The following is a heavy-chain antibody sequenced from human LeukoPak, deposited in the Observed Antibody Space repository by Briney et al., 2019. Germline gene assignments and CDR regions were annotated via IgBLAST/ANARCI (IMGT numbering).Heavy chain of an antibody. CDR2: ISSSGYTI. CDR1: GFTFSSYE. D-gene: IGHD3-3*01. J-gene: IGHJ5*02. CDR3: AREASGVLYP. V-gene: IGHV3-48*03. Sequence: GGSLRLSCAAPGFTFSSYEMNWVRQTPGKGLEWISYISSSGYTIHQADSLKGRFTISRDNAKNSLYLQMSSLRAEDTAIYYCAREASGVLYPWGQGTLVTVSS.